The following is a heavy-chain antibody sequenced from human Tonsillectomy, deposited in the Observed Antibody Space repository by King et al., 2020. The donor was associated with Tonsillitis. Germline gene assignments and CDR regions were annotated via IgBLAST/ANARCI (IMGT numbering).Heavy chain of an antibody. CDR2: IRNKVNSYTT. CDR1: GFTFSDHY. V-gene: IGHV3-72*01. Sequence: VQLVESGGGLVQPGGSLRLSCAASGFTFSDHYMDWVRQAPGKGLEWVGRIRNKVNSYTTEYAAAVKGRFTISRDDSKNSLYLQMTSLKTEDTAVYYCVRVFRGRAYCGGECYSEVFFDYWGQGTLVTVSS. CDR3: VRVFRGRAYCGGECYSEVFFDY. D-gene: IGHD2-21*01. J-gene: IGHJ4*02.